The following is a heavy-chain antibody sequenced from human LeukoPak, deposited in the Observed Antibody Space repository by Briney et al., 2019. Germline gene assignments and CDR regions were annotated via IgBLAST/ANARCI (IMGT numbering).Heavy chain of an antibody. CDR2: MNPKNGGT. Sequence: ASVKVSCKASGYTFTDYYMHWVRQAPGQGLEWVGWMNPKNGGTNYAQKFQGRVIMTRDTSISTSYMELSRLTSDDTAVYYCARSSVIEPAAINWFDPWGQGTLDTVSS. CDR1: GYTFTDYY. J-gene: IGHJ5*02. CDR3: ARSSVIEPAAINWFDP. D-gene: IGHD2-2*01. V-gene: IGHV1-2*02.